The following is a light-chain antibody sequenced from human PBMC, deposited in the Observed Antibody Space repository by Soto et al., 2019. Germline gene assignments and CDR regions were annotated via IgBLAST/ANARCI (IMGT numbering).Light chain of an antibody. CDR2: AAT. Sequence: DIQMTQSPSSVSASVGDRVSIACRASQGISTWLAWYQQKPGKAPKLLIYAATNLQGGVPSRFSGSGSGTDFTLTISSLQPEDCATYFCQQTDTVPFTFGPGTKVDI. V-gene: IGKV1D-12*01. CDR3: QQTDTVPFT. CDR1: QGISTW. J-gene: IGKJ3*01.